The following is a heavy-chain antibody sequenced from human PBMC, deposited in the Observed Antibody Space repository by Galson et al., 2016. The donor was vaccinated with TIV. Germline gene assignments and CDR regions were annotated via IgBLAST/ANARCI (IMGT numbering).Heavy chain of an antibody. CDR3: ARTGNYYHYAMDV. V-gene: IGHV3-21*01. CDR2: ISSTSNYI. Sequence: SLRLSCAASGFTVSGNYMNWVRQAPGKGLEWVSSISSTSNYIYYGDPVKCRFTISRDNAENSLHLHMNSLRAEDTAIYFCARTGNYYHYAMDVWGQGTTVTVSS. CDR1: GFTVSGNY. D-gene: IGHD7-27*01. J-gene: IGHJ6*02.